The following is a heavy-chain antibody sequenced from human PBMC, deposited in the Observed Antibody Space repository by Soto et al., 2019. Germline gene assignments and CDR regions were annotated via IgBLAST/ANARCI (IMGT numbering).Heavy chain of an antibody. D-gene: IGHD6-13*01. CDR2: IYPGDHET. CDR3: ARSPRSSPYFDF. V-gene: IGHV5-51*01. Sequence: PWESLKISCQCSGYTFSNFWIGWVRQLPGQGLEWMGIIYPGDHETRYSPSFLGKVTISAETSINTAYLQWSSLEASDSAFYFCARSPRSSPYFDFWGQGALVTVSS. J-gene: IGHJ4*02. CDR1: GYTFSNFW.